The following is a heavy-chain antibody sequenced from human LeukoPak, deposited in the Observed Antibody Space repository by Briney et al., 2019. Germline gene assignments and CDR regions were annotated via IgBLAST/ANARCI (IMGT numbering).Heavy chain of an antibody. D-gene: IGHD3-10*01. CDR1: GGTFSSYA. V-gene: IGHV1-69*04. Sequence: SVKVSCKASGGTFSSYAISWVRQAPGQGLEWMGRIIPILGIANYAQKFQGRVTITADKSTSTAYMELSSLRSEDTAVYYCAADLLWFGKEYYYYGMDVWGQGTTVTVSS. CDR2: IIPILGIA. J-gene: IGHJ6*02. CDR3: AADLLWFGKEYYYYGMDV.